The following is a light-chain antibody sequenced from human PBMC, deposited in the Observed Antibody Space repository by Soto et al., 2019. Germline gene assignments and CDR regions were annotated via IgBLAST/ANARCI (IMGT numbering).Light chain of an antibody. CDR3: QVWDSSSDQGVV. Sequence: SYELTQPPSVSVAPGKTARITCEGNNIGSKSVHWYQQKPGQAPVLVIYYDSDRPSGIPERFSGSNSGNTATLTISRVEAGDEADYYCQVWDSSSDQGVVFGGGTKDTVL. J-gene: IGLJ2*01. CDR1: NIGSKS. V-gene: IGLV3-21*04. CDR2: YDS.